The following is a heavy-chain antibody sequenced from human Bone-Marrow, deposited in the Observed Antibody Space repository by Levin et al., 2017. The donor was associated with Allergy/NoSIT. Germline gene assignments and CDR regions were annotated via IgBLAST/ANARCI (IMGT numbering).Heavy chain of an antibody. CDR3: AKGDDILTQYRDEVFDI. CDR1: GFTFSTHG. J-gene: IGHJ3*02. D-gene: IGHD3-9*01. Sequence: GGSLRLSCEASGFTFSTHGMHWVRQAPGKGLEWVTVISYDGSTQYYADSVKGRFTISRDNSENTLYLQMNSLRAEDTAVYYCAKGDDILTQYRDEVFDIWGQGTMVTVSS. V-gene: IGHV3-30*18. CDR2: ISYDGSTQ.